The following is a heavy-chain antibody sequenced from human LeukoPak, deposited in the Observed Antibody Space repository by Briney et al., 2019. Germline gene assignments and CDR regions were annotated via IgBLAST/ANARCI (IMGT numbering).Heavy chain of an antibody. Sequence: PGGSLRLSCAASGFTFSSYAMSWVRQAPGKGLEWVSAIGGSGGSTYYADSVKGRFTISRDNSKNTLYLQMNSLRAEDTAVYYCAKDIRLLLFGELQGNFDYWGQGTLVTVSS. CDR2: IGGSGGST. CDR3: AKDIRLLLFGELQGNFDY. J-gene: IGHJ4*02. V-gene: IGHV3-23*01. D-gene: IGHD3-10*01. CDR1: GFTFSSYA.